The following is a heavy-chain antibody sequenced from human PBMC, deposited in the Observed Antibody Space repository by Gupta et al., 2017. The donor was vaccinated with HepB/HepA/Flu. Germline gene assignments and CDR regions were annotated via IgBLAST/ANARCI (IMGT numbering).Heavy chain of an antibody. D-gene: IGHD3-3*01. V-gene: IGHV3-7*01. CDR1: GFTFSSYW. CDR3: ARDYYDFWSGYLLYYFDY. Sequence: EVQLVESGGGLVQPGGSLRLSCAASGFTFSSYWMSWVRQAPGKGLEWVANIKQDGSEKYYVDSVKGRFTISRDNAKNSLYLQMNSLRAEDTAVYYCARDYYDFWSGYLLYYFDYWGQGTLVTVSS. J-gene: IGHJ4*02. CDR2: IKQDGSEK.